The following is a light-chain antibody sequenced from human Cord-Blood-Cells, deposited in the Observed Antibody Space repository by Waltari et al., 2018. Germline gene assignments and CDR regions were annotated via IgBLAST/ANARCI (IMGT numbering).Light chain of an antibody. J-gene: IGKJ1*01. V-gene: IGKV3-20*01. Sequence: EIVLTQSPGTLSLSPGERATLSCRASQSVSSSYLAWYQQKPGQAPRLLIYGASSRATGIPDRFSGSGSGTDFTLTISRLEPEDFAVYYCQQYGRSWTFGKGTKVEIK. CDR3: QQYGRSWT. CDR1: QSVSSSY. CDR2: GAS.